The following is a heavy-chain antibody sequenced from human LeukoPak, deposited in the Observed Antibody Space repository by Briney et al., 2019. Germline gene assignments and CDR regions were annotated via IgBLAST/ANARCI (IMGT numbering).Heavy chain of an antibody. CDR3: ARSTGDCSGGTCYSDFDC. Sequence: PGRSLRLSCAASGFSFSYYAMHWVRQAPGKGLEWVAVISNNGTNKYYADSVKGRFSISRDNSKNTLYLQMNSLRAEDTAVYYCARSTGDCSGGTCYSDFDCWGQGTLVTVYS. D-gene: IGHD2-15*01. CDR2: ISNNGTNK. V-gene: IGHV3-30*01. J-gene: IGHJ4*02. CDR1: GFSFSYYA.